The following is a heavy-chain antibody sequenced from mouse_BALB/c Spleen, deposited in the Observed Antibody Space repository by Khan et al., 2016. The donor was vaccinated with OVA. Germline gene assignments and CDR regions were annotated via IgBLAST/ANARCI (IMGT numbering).Heavy chain of an antibody. CDR2: VSVGSTTV. CDR1: GFTFSSFG. J-gene: IGHJ2*01. CDR3: ARGNYYGSSYVDF. D-gene: IGHD1-1*01. Sequence: EVQLLETGGGLVQPGGSRKLSCAASGFTFSSFGMHWVRQAPEKGLEWVAYVSVGSTTVFYADTVKGRFTISRDNPKNTLFLQMTSLRSEDTAMYYCARGNYYGSSYVDFWGQGTTLTVSS. V-gene: IGHV5-17*02.